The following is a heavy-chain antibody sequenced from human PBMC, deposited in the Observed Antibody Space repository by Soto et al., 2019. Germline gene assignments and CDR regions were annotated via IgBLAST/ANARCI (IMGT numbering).Heavy chain of an antibody. CDR2: IYYSGST. CDR3: ARDGREASGMDV. CDR1: GGSVSSGSYY. J-gene: IGHJ6*02. D-gene: IGHD1-26*01. V-gene: IGHV4-61*01. Sequence: SETLSLTCTVSGGSVSSGSYYWSWIRQPPGKGLEWIGYIYYSGSTNYNPSLRSRSTISVDTSKNQFSLKLNSVTTADTAVYYCARDGREASGMDVWGQGTKVTVSS.